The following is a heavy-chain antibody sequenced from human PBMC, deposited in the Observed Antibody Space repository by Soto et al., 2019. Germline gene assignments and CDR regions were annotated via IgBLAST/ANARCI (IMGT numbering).Heavy chain of an antibody. CDR2: MNPNSGNT. D-gene: IGHD6-6*01. V-gene: IGHV1-8*01. CDR3: ARGTYSSSSDPIDY. CDR1: GYTFTSYD. J-gene: IGHJ4*02. Sequence: QVQLVQSGAEVKKPGASVKVSCKASGYTFTSYDINWVRRATGQGLEWMGWMNPNSGNTGYAQKFQGRVTMTRNTSISTAYMELSSLRSEDTVAYYCARGTYSSSSDPIDYWGQGTLVTVSS.